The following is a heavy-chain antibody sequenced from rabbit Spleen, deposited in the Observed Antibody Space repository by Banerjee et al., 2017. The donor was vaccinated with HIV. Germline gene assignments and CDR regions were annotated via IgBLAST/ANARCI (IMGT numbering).Heavy chain of an antibody. J-gene: IGHJ6*01. V-gene: IGHV1S45*01. CDR3: ARDTGSSFSTYGMDL. CDR1: GIAFSNYNF. CDR2: IDTGSPDFT. D-gene: IGHD8-1*01. Sequence: QEQLEESGGGLVQPGASLALTCKASGIAFSNYNFMCWVRQAPGKGLEWIACIDTGSPDFTYYASWAKGRFTISKTSSTTVTLQMTSLTVADTATYFCARDTGSSFSTYGMDLWGPGTLVTVS.